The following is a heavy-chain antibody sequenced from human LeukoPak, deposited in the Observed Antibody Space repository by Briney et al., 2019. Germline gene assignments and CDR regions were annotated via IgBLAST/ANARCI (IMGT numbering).Heavy chain of an antibody. D-gene: IGHD3-16*01. V-gene: IGHV3-74*01. Sequence: PGGSLRLSCAVSGFTLSGYWMHWVRQAPGKGLVWVSRIQSDGITTSYADSVRGRFTISRDNAKNTLYLQMNNLRVEDTAVYYCAGGPPANDDFWGQGTLVTVSS. CDR2: IQSDGITT. J-gene: IGHJ4*02. CDR1: GFTLSGYW. CDR3: AGGPPANDDF.